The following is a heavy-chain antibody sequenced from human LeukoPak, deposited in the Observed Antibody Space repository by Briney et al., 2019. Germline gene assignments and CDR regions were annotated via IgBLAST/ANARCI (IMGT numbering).Heavy chain of an antibody. CDR2: IIPIFGTA. Sequence: SVKVSCKASGGTFSSYAISWVRQAPGQGLEWMGGIIPIFGTANYAQKFQGRVTITADESTSTAYMELSSLRSEGTAVYYCARDQLDTAMVPYYYYGMDVWGQGTTVTVSS. CDR3: ARDQLDTAMVPYYYYGMDV. J-gene: IGHJ6*02. V-gene: IGHV1-69*13. D-gene: IGHD5-18*01. CDR1: GGTFSSYA.